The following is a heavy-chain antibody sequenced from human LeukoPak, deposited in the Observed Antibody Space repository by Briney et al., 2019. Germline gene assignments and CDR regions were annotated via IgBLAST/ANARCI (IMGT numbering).Heavy chain of an antibody. CDR2: IYYSGST. CDR1: GGSISSYY. D-gene: IGHD4-11*01. Sequence: SETLSLTCTVSGGSISSYYWSWIRQPPGKGLEWIGYIYYSGSTNYNPSLKSRVTISVDTSKNQFSLKLSSVTAADTAVYCCARADLQGYYYGMDAWGQGTTVTVSS. CDR3: ARADLQGYYYGMDA. V-gene: IGHV4-59*01. J-gene: IGHJ6*02.